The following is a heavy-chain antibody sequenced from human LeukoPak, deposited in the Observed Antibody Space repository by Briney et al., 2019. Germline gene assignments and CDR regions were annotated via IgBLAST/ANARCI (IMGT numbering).Heavy chain of an antibody. CDR3: AREIGYGRPFDY. CDR2: ISYSGTT. J-gene: IGHJ4*02. D-gene: IGHD1-26*01. Sequence: SETLSLTCSVSGGSISGYFCSWIRQPPGKGLEWIGYISYSGTTNYNPSLKSRATISVDPSKKQISLKLRSVTAADTAVYYCAREIGYGRPFDYWGQGTLVTVSS. CDR1: GGSISGYF. V-gene: IGHV4-59*01.